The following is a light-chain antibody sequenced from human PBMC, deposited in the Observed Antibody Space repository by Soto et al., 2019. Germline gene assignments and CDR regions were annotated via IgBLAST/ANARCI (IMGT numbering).Light chain of an antibody. V-gene: IGKV1-33*01. CDR2: DAS. J-gene: IGKJ2*02. CDR1: QDITNY. Sequence: IQMTQSPSSLSASVGDRVTITCQASQDITNYLIWYQQKPGKAPKVLIYDASSLGTGVSSRFSGSGSGTHFTLTISSLQPGDIATYYCQQFDSVPCTFGQGTKLEIK. CDR3: QQFDSVPCT.